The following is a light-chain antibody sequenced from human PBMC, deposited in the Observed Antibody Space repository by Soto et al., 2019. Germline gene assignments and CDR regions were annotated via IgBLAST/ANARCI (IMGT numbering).Light chain of an antibody. CDR1: SSDVGGYNY. V-gene: IGLV2-14*01. CDR3: SSYAGSNSFDVV. CDR2: EVS. Sequence: QSALTQPASVSGSPGQSITISCTGTSSDVGGYNYVSWYQQHPGKAPKLMIYEVSNRPSGVSNRFSGSKSGNTASLTISGLQAEDEADYYCSSYAGSNSFDVVFGGGTKLTVL. J-gene: IGLJ2*01.